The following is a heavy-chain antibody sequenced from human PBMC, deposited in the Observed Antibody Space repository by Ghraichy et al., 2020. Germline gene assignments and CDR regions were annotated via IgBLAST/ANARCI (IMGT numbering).Heavy chain of an antibody. CDR3: AKGGHNTGYGFDP. D-gene: IGHD5-12*01. CDR1: GFTFRSYS. CDR2: IGADAVTT. Sequence: GALNISCATSGFTFRSYSMNWVRQAPGKGLEWVSIIGADAVTTYYADSVKGRFTVSRDNSKNTLYLIMSGLRAEDTAVYYCAKGGHNTGYGFDPWGQGTLVTVSS. J-gene: IGHJ5*02. V-gene: IGHV3-23*01.